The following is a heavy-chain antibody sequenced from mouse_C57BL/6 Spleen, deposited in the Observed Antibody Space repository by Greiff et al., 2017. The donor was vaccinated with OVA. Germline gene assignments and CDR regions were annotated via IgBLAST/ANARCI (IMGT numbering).Heavy chain of an antibody. CDR1: GYSITSGYY. J-gene: IGHJ2*01. Sequence: EVKLVESGPGLVKPSQSLSLTCSVTGYSITSGYYWNWIRQFPGNKLEWMGYISYDGSNNYNPSLKNRISITRDTSKNQFFLKLNSVTTEDTATYYCAREEGYYYGSRGYFDDWGQGTTLTVSS. CDR3: AREEGYYYGSRGYFDD. V-gene: IGHV3-6*01. CDR2: ISYDGSN. D-gene: IGHD1-1*01.